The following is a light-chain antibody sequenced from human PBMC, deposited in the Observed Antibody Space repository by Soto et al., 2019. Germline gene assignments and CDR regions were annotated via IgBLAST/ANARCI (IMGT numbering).Light chain of an antibody. J-gene: IGKJ5*01. CDR2: SAS. CDR1: QRINIY. CDR3: QQSFSTPT. V-gene: IGKV1-39*01. Sequence: DIQMTQSRSSLSTSVGDRVTITCRASQRINIYLNWYRQKPGKAPELLIYSASNLQSGVPSRFSGSGSGTDFTLTISSLQPEDFATYYCQQSFSTPTFGQGTRLEIK.